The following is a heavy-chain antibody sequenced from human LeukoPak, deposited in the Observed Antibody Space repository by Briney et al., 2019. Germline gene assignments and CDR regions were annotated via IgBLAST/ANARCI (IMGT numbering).Heavy chain of an antibody. CDR1: GYTLTELS. Sequence: RASVKVSCKVSGYTLTELSMHWVRQAPGKGLEWMGGFDPEDGETIYAQKFQGRVTMTEDTSTDTAYVELSSLRSEDTAVYYCATDHGGSYPDLSAFDIWGQGTMVTVSS. CDR3: ATDHGGSYPDLSAFDI. V-gene: IGHV1-24*01. J-gene: IGHJ3*02. CDR2: FDPEDGET. D-gene: IGHD1-26*01.